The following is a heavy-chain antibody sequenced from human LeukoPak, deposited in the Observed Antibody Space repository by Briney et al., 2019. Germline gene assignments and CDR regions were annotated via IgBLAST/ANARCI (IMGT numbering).Heavy chain of an antibody. CDR3: ARVRGPLGYCSGGSCGWFDP. J-gene: IGHJ5*02. Sequence: GGSLRLSCAASGFTFSSYWMSWVRQAPGKGLEGVANIKQDGSEKYYVDYVKGRFTISRDNAKNSLYLQMNSLRAEDTAVYYCARVRGPLGYCSGGSCGWFDPWGQGTLVTVSS. D-gene: IGHD2-15*01. CDR2: IKQDGSEK. V-gene: IGHV3-7*01. CDR1: GFTFSSYW.